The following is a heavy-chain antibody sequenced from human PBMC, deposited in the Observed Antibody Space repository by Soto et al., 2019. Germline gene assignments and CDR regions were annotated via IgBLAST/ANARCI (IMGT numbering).Heavy chain of an antibody. V-gene: IGHV2-5*02. D-gene: IGHD6-19*01. J-gene: IGHJ5*02. Sequence: QITLKESGPTLVKPTQTLTLTCTFSGFSLSTSGVGVGWIRQPPGKALEWLALIYWDDDKSYSPSLKRRLTITQDTSKNQVVLTMTHVDPVDTATYYCALRGVEVTGITWFDPWGQGTLVTVSS. CDR2: IYWDDDK. CDR1: GFSLSTSGVG. CDR3: ALRGVEVTGITWFDP.